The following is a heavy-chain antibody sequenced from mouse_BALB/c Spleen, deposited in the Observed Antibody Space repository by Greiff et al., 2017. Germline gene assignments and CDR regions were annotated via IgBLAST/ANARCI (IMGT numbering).Heavy chain of an antibody. CDR3: ARPTHYGRSPLYAMDY. CDR1: GFTFSSYT. V-gene: IGHV5-12-2*01. Sequence: EVKVVESGGGLVQPGGSLKLSCAASGFTFSSYTMSWVRQTPEKRLEWVAYISNGGGSTYYPDTVKGRFTISRDNAKNTLYLQMSSLKSEDTAMYYCARPTHYGRSPLYAMDYWGQGTSVTVSA. J-gene: IGHJ4*01. D-gene: IGHD1-1*01. CDR2: ISNGGGST.